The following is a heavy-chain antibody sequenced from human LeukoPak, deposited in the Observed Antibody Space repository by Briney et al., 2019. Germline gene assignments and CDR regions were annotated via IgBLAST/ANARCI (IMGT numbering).Heavy chain of an antibody. CDR2: IYHSGST. V-gene: IGHV4-38-2*01. D-gene: IGHD3-3*01. Sequence: SETLSLTCAVSGYSISSGYYWGWIRQPPGKGLEWIGSIYHSGSTYYNPSLKSRATIAVDTSKNQFSLKLSSVTAADTAVYYCARQGDYDFWSGYYRRYFDYWGQGTLVTVSS. J-gene: IGHJ4*02. CDR1: GYSISSGYY. CDR3: ARQGDYDFWSGYYRRYFDY.